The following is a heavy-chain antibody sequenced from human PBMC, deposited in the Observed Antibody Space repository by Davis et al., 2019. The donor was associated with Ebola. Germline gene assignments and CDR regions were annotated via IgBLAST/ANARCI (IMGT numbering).Heavy chain of an antibody. D-gene: IGHD4-11*01. CDR1: GASISSTTFY. V-gene: IGHV4-39*01. Sequence: SETLSLTCTVSGASISSTTFYWGWIRQPPGKGLEWIGSIDYRGNANYNPSLRSRVTMFVDTSDNQFSLKLTSVTAADTAVYFCARHALYGNLPDYFDYWGLGTLVSVSS. J-gene: IGHJ4*02. CDR3: ARHALYGNLPDYFDY. CDR2: IDYRGNA.